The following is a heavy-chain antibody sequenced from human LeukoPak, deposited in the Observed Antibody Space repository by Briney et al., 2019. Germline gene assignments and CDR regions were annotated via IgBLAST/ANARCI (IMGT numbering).Heavy chain of an antibody. Sequence: GSLRLSCAASGFTFSNYWMSWVRQAPGKGLEWVANIKDVGSEKYYVDSVKGRFTISRDNAKNSLYLQMNSLRAEDTAMYYCARTIRGYWGQGTLVTVSS. D-gene: IGHD6-13*01. CDR3: ARTIRGY. V-gene: IGHV3-7*01. CDR2: IKDVGSEK. J-gene: IGHJ4*02. CDR1: GFTFSNYW.